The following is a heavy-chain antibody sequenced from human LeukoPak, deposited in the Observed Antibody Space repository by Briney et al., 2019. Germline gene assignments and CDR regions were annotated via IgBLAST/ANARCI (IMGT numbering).Heavy chain of an antibody. Sequence: GASVKVSFKASGYTFTGYYMHWVRQAPGQGLEWVGRINPNSGGTNYAQKFQGRVTITTDESTSTAYMELSSLRSEDTAVYYCARRGITIFGVVRDFDYWGQGTLVTVSS. J-gene: IGHJ4*02. CDR2: INPNSGGT. CDR3: ARRGITIFGVVRDFDY. CDR1: GYTFTGYY. D-gene: IGHD3-3*01. V-gene: IGHV1-2*06.